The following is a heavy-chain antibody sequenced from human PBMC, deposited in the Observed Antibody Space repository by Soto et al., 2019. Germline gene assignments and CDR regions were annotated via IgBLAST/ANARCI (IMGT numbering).Heavy chain of an antibody. V-gene: IGHV5-51*01. D-gene: IGHD1-26*01. Sequence: GESLKISCQGSGYNFINYCIGWVRQMPGKGLEWVGIIYGGDSDTRYSPSFRGQVTISADKSTSTAYLQWSSLKASDTAMYYCATSRIAGSTDAFDIWGQGTMVTVSS. J-gene: IGHJ3*02. CDR2: IYGGDSDT. CDR3: ATSRIAGSTDAFDI. CDR1: GYNFINYC.